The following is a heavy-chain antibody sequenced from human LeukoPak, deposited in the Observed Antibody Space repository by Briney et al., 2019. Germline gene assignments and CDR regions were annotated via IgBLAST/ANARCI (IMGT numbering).Heavy chain of an antibody. CDR2: FDPEDGET. V-gene: IGHV1-24*01. Sequence: ASVKVSCKVSRYTLTELSMNWVRQAPGKGLEWMGGFDPEDGETIYAQKFQGRVTMTEDTSTDTAYMELSSPRSEDTAVYYCAIEAVARNAFDIWGQGTMVTVSS. D-gene: IGHD6-19*01. CDR1: RYTLTELS. J-gene: IGHJ3*02. CDR3: AIEAVARNAFDI.